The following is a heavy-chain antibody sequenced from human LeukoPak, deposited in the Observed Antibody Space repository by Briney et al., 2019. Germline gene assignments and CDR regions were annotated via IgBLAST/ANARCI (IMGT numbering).Heavy chain of an antibody. CDR2: IYYSGST. CDR1: GGSISSSSYS. V-gene: IGHV4-39*01. D-gene: IGHD6-13*01. Sequence: SETLSLTCTVSGGSISSSSYSWGWIRQPPGKGLEWIGSIYYSGSTYYNPSLKSRVTISVDTSKNQFSLKLSSVTAADTAIYYCARHRLAEYYYYGMDVWGQGTTVTVSS. J-gene: IGHJ6*02. CDR3: ARHRLAEYYYYGMDV.